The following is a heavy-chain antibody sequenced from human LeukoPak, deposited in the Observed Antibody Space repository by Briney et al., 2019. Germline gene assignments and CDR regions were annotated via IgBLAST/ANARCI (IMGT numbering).Heavy chain of an antibody. CDR1: GGSFSGYY. D-gene: IGHD6-6*01. Sequence: SETLSLTCAVCGGSFSGYYWSWIRQPPGKGLEWIGEIKDSGSANYNPSLKSRVFISVDTSKNQFSLKLRSVTAADTAVYYSARGKGYTTSSRHRGIDNWGQGTLVTVSS. J-gene: IGHJ4*02. V-gene: IGHV4-34*01. CDR3: ARGKGYTTSSRHRGIDN. CDR2: IKDSGSA.